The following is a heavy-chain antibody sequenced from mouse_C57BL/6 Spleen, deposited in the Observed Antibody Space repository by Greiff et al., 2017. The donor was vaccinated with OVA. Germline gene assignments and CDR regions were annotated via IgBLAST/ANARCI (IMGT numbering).Heavy chain of an antibody. Sequence: EVQLQQSGPVLVKPGASVKMSCKASGYTFTDYYMNWVKQSHGKSLEWIGVINPYNGGTSYNQKFKGKATLTVDKSSSTAYMELNSLTSEDSAVYYCAKEDRITTVVGASYYYAMDYWGQGTSVTVSS. CDR1: GYTFTDYY. D-gene: IGHD1-1*01. CDR3: AKEDRITTVVGASYYYAMDY. J-gene: IGHJ4*01. V-gene: IGHV1-19*01. CDR2: INPYNGGT.